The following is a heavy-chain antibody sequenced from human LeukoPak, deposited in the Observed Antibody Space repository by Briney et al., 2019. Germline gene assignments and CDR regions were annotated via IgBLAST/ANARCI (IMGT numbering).Heavy chain of an antibody. CDR1: GFIFSSYA. CDR3: ARDWNEDGYNQGSDY. V-gene: IGHV3-7*01. Sequence: GGSLRLSCTASGFIFSSYAMHWVRQAPGKGLEWVANIKQDGSEKYYVDSVKGRFTISRDNAKNSLYLQMNSLRAEDTAVYYCARDWNEDGYNQGSDYWGQGTLVTVSS. J-gene: IGHJ4*02. CDR2: IKQDGSEK. D-gene: IGHD5-24*01.